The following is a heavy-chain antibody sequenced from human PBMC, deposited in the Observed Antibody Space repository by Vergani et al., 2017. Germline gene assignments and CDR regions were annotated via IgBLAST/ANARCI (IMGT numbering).Heavy chain of an antibody. CDR3: ARIRLGEPLAHFDY. J-gene: IGHJ4*02. D-gene: IGHD3-16*01. CDR2: IDWDDDK. V-gene: IGHV2-70*15. CDR1: GFSLSTSGMC. Sequence: QVTLRESGPALVKPTQTLTLTCTFSGFSLSTSGMCVSWIRQPPGKALEWLARIDWDDDKYYSTSLKTRLTISKDTSKNQVVLTMTNMDPVDTATYYCARIRLGEPLAHFDYWGQGTLVTVSS.